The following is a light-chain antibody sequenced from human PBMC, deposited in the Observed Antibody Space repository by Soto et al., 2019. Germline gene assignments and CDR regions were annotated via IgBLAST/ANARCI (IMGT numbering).Light chain of an antibody. CDR2: KAS. Sequence: DIQMTQSPSTLSASGGDRVTITCRARQSISSWLAWYQQKPGKAPKLLLYKASSLESGVPSRFSGSGSGTEFTLTISSLQPDDFATYYCQHYNSYPCTFGQGTKVEIK. V-gene: IGKV1-5*03. CDR1: QSISSW. CDR3: QHYNSYPCT. J-gene: IGKJ1*01.